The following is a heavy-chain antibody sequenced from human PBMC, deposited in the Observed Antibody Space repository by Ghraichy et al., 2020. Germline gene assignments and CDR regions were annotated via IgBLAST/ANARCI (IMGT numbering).Heavy chain of an antibody. CDR1: GFTFSNYA. J-gene: IGHJ4*02. V-gene: IGHV3-23*01. D-gene: IGHD6-19*01. CDR2: ISGSAVTT. CDR3: AKRLIGVASSKAVAEF. Sequence: GGSLRLSCAASGFTFSNYAMSWVRQAPGKGLEWVSAISGSAVTTYYADSVKGRFTISRDNSKNTLYLQMNSLRAEDTAVYYCAKRLIGVASSKAVAEFWGQGTLVTVSS.